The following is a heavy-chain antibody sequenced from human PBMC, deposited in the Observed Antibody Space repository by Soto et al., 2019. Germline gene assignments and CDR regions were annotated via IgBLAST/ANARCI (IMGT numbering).Heavy chain of an antibody. CDR2: ISYDGSNK. Sequence: QVQLVESGGGVVQPGRSLRLSCAASGFTFRSYAMHWVRQAPGKGLEWGAVISYDGSNKYYADSVKGRFTISRDNSKNTLYLQMNSLRAEDTAVYYCARVVKRGSYPFDGMDVWGQGTTVTVSS. J-gene: IGHJ6*02. V-gene: IGHV3-30-3*01. CDR1: GFTFRSYA. D-gene: IGHD1-26*01. CDR3: ARVVKRGSYPFDGMDV.